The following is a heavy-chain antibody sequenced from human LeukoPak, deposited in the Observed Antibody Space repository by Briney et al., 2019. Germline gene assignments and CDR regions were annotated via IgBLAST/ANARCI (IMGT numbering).Heavy chain of an antibody. J-gene: IGHJ3*02. V-gene: IGHV4-59*12. CDR1: GGSISSYY. CDR3: ARFGSSWYLADAFDI. CDR2: IYYSGST. D-gene: IGHD6-13*01. Sequence: PSETLSLTCTVSGGSISSYYWSWIRQPPGKGLEWIGYIYYSGSTNYNPSLKSRVTISVDTSKNQFSLKLSSVTAADTAVYYCARFGSSWYLADAFDIWGQGTMVTVSS.